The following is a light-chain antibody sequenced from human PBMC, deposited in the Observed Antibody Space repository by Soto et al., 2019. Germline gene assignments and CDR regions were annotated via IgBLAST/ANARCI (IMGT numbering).Light chain of an antibody. V-gene: IGLV2-23*01. CDR3: CSYAGSSTSVV. J-gene: IGLJ2*01. Sequence: QSVLTQPASVSGSPGQSITISCTGTSSDVGSYNLVSWYQQHPGKAPKLMIYEGSKRPSGVSNRFSGSKSGNTASLTISGLQAEDAADYYCCSYAGSSTSVVFGGGTQLTVL. CDR2: EGS. CDR1: SSDVGSYNL.